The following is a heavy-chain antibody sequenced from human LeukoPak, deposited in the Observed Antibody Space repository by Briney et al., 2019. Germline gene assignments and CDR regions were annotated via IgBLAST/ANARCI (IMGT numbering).Heavy chain of an antibody. D-gene: IGHD3-10*02. V-gene: IGHV3-48*04. J-gene: IGHJ6*04. CDR3: AELGITMIGGV. CDR2: IGSSSSTI. CDR1: RFTFSIFA. Sequence: GGSLRHSCAASRFTFSIFAMNWVRQAPGKGLEWLSYIGSSSSTIYYADSVKGRFTISRDNAKNSLYLQMNSLRAEDTAVYYCAELGITMIGGVWGKGTTVTISS.